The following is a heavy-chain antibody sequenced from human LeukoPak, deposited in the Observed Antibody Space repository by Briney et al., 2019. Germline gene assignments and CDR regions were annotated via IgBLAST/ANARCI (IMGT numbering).Heavy chain of an antibody. D-gene: IGHD2-2*01. J-gene: IGHJ6*03. Sequence: SETLSLTCTVSGGSISSYYWSWIRQPPGKGLEWIGYIYYSGSTNYNPSLKSRVTISVDTSKNQFSLKLSSVTAADTAVYYCARGTNIVVVPAATGLYYYMDVWGKGTTVTISS. CDR1: GGSISSYY. V-gene: IGHV4-59*01. CDR3: ARGTNIVVVPAATGLYYYMDV. CDR2: IYYSGST.